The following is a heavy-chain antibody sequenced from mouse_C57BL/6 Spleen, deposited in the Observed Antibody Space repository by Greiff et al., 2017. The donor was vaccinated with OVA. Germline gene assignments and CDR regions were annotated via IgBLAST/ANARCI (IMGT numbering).Heavy chain of an antibody. D-gene: IGHD2-2*01. CDR2: ISYDGSN. CDR1: GYSITSGYY. Sequence: EVKLQESGPGLVKPSQSLSLTCSVTGYSITSGYYWNWIRQFPGNKLEWMGYISYDGSNNYNPSLKNRISITRDTSKNQFFLKLNSVTTEDTATYYCARLWLRRGFDYWGQGTTLTVSS. J-gene: IGHJ2*01. CDR3: ARLWLRRGFDY. V-gene: IGHV3-6*01.